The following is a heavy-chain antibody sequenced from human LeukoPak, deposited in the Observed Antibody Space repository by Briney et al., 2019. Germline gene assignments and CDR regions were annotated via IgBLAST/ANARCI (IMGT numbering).Heavy chain of an antibody. D-gene: IGHD6-19*01. CDR3: GKNKTGYSSGRYPGWPVDY. CDR1: GFTFNSYA. V-gene: IGHV3-23*01. Sequence: GGSLRLSCAASGFTFNSYAMYWVRQAPGKGLEWVSAICGSGGSAHYADSVKGRFTISRDNSKNTGYLQMDILIVEDTAVYYCGKNKTGYSSGRYPGWPVDYWGQGTLVTVSS. J-gene: IGHJ4*02. CDR2: ICGSGGSA.